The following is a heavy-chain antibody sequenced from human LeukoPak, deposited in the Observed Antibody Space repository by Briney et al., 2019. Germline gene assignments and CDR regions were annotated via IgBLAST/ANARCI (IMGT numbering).Heavy chain of an antibody. V-gene: IGHV3-30*04. D-gene: IGHD3-10*01. J-gene: IGHJ4*02. CDR1: GLTFRSSA. CDR3: ARALWVGGYFDY. Sequence: GGSLRRSCAASGLTFRSSAMDWVRQAPGQGLQWVALLSYDGSTEYHADSVKGRFTISTDTSKNTLYLQMNSLRAEDTAVYYCARALWVGGYFDYWGQGTRVTVSS. CDR2: LSYDGSTE.